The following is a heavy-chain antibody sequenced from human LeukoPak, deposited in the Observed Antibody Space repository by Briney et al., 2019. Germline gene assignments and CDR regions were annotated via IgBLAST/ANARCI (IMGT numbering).Heavy chain of an antibody. Sequence: SETLSLTCTVSGGSISSYYWSWIRQPPGKGLEWIGYIYYSGSTNYNPSLKSRVTISVDTSKNQFSLKLSSVTAADTAVYYCAGFSSGYDYSWFDPWGQGTQVTVSS. D-gene: IGHD5-12*01. CDR2: IYYSGST. J-gene: IGHJ5*02. CDR3: AGFSSGYDYSWFDP. V-gene: IGHV4-59*01. CDR1: GGSISSYY.